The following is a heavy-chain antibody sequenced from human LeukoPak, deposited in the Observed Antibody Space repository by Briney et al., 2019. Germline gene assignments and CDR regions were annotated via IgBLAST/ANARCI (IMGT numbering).Heavy chain of an antibody. CDR3: ARGAQTYYDKAPVDY. V-gene: IGHV4-34*01. D-gene: IGHD3-22*01. J-gene: IGHJ4*02. Sequence: SETLSLTCAVYGGSFSGYYWSWIRQPPGKGLEWIGEINHIGSTNYNPSLKRRVTISVDTSKSQFSLKLNSMTAADTAVYYCARGAQTYYDKAPVDYWGQGTLVTVSS. CDR2: INHIGST. CDR1: GGSFSGYY.